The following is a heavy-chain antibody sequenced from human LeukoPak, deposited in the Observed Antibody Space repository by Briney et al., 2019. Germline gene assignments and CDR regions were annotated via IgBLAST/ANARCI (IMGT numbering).Heavy chain of an antibody. CDR2: ISAYNGNT. CDR1: GYTFTSYG. Sequence: ASVKVSCKASGYTFTSYGISWVRQAPGQGLEWMGWISAYNGNTNYAQKLQGRVTMTTDTSTSTAYMELRSLRSDDTAVYYCARFHGDYVWGSYPRGDYWGQGTLVTVSS. D-gene: IGHD3-16*02. V-gene: IGHV1-18*01. CDR3: ARFHGDYVWGSYPRGDY. J-gene: IGHJ4*02.